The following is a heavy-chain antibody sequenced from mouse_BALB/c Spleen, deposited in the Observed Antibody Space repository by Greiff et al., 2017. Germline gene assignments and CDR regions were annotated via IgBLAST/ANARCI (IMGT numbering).Heavy chain of an antibody. V-gene: IGHV5-6-3*01. J-gene: IGHJ2*01. Sequence: EVNVVESGGGLVQPGGSLKLSCAASGFTFSSYGMSWVRQTPDKRLELVATINSNGGSTYYPDSVKGRFTISRDNAKNTLYLQMSSLKSEDTAMYYCARGWDGDYWGQGTTLTVSS. CDR1: GFTFSSYG. CDR3: ARGWDGDY. D-gene: IGHD4-1*01. CDR2: INSNGGST.